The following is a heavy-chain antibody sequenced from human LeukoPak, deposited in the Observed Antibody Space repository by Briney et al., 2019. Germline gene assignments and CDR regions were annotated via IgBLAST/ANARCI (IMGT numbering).Heavy chain of an antibody. CDR2: IYYSGST. CDR1: GGSISSGGYY. CDR3: ARLVYYDFWSGYFTFPVGDY. J-gene: IGHJ4*02. V-gene: IGHV4-31*03. D-gene: IGHD3-3*01. Sequence: SETLSLTCTVSGGSISSGGYYWRWVRQHPGKGLEWIGYIYYSGSTYYNPSLKSRVTISVDTSKNQFSLKLSSVTAADTAVYYCARLVYYDFWSGYFTFPVGDYWGQGTLVTVSS.